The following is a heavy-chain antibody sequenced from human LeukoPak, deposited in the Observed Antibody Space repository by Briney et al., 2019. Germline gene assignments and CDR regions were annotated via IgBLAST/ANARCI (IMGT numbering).Heavy chain of an antibody. CDR1: GCTFSNFS. CDR3: ARSYSGYAFDALDI. V-gene: IGHV3-21*01. J-gene: IGHJ3*02. D-gene: IGHD5-12*01. CDR2: VTSRSSFM. Sequence: PGGSLRLSCTASGCTFSNFSLNWGRQAPARGLEWVSSVTSRSSFMYYADSVKGRFTTSRDTAKSSLYLQMNSLRAEDTAVYYCARSYSGYAFDALDIWGRGTMVTVSS.